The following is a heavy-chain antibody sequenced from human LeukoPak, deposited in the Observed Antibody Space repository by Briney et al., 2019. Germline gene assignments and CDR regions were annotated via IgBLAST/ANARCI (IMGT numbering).Heavy chain of an antibody. D-gene: IGHD3-16*01. CDR1: GYTFTSYD. J-gene: IGHJ6*02. V-gene: IGHV1-8*01. CDR3: ARGPSQGGDFWGGNGMDV. Sequence: ASVKVSCKASGYTFTSYDINWVRQATGQGLEWMGWMNPNSGNTGYAQKFQGRVTMTRNTSISTAYMELSSLRSEDTAVYYCARGPSQGGDFWGGNGMDVWGQGTTVTVSS. CDR2: MNPNSGNT.